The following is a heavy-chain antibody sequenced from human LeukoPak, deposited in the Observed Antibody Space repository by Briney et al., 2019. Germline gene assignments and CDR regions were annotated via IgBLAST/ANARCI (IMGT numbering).Heavy chain of an antibody. V-gene: IGHV4-59*01. CDR2: IYYSGST. Sequence: PSKTLSLTCTVSGDSISSYYWGWIPQPPGKGLEWIGYIYYSGSTNYNPSLKSRVTISVDTSKNQFSLKLSSVTAADTAVYYCATQRRIVATTYFDYWGQGTLVTVSS. D-gene: IGHD5-12*01. J-gene: IGHJ4*02. CDR1: GDSISSYY. CDR3: ATQRRIVATTYFDY.